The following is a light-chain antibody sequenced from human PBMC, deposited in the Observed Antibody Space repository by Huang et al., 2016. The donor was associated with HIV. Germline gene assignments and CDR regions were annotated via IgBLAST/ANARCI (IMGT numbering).Light chain of an antibody. CDR3: QQYYYTPLT. V-gene: IGKV4-1*01. CDR1: QKILYNSTNKNY. Sequence: DIVMTQSPHPLAVSLGERATINCKSSQKILYNSTNKNYLAWNQQKQGQTPKVLSYWAPTRDSGVPDRFSGSGSGTDFTLTIGSLQAEDVAVYYCQQYYYTPLTFGQGTKLEIK. J-gene: IGKJ2*01. CDR2: WAP.